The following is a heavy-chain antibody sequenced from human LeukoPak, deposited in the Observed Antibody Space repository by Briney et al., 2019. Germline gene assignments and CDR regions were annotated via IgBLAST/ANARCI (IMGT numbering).Heavy chain of an antibody. J-gene: IGHJ4*02. CDR2: ISYDGSNK. Sequence: GGSLRLSCAASGFTFSSYGMHWVRQAPGKGLEWVAVISYDGSNKYYADSVKGRFTISRDNSKNTLYLQMNSLRAEDTAVYYCAKGEYCSGGSCYFPFDYWGQGTLVTVSS. CDR1: GFTFSSYG. D-gene: IGHD2-15*01. V-gene: IGHV3-30*18. CDR3: AKGEYCSGGSCYFPFDY.